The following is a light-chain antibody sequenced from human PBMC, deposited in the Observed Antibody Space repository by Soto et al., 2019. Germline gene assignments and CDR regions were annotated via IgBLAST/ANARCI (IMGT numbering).Light chain of an antibody. CDR2: DSD. V-gene: IGLV1-51*01. CDR3: ATWDTILSAAV. J-gene: IGLJ3*02. CDR1: GSNIGNNF. Sequence: QSVLTQPPSVSAAPGQTVTISCSGSGSNIGNNFVSWYQQLPGAAPKLLIYDSDKRPSPSADRFSGSKSGTSATLGITGLQAGDEAEYYCATWDTILSAAVFGGGTKVTVL.